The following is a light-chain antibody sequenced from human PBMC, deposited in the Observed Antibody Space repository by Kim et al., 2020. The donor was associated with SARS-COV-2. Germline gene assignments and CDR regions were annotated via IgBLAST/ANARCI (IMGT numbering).Light chain of an antibody. V-gene: IGLV3-19*01. CDR3: NTRDRGGKVV. Sequence: VALGQTVRITCQGDSIRSYYVSWYQQKQGKAPVLVIYGKNNRPSGIPDRFSGSRSGKTASLTITGAQAEDEADYYCNTRDRGGKVVLGGGTKLTV. CDR1: SIRSYY. CDR2: GKN. J-gene: IGLJ2*01.